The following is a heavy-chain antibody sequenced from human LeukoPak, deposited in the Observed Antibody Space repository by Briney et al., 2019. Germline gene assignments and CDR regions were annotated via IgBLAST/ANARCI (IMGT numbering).Heavy chain of an antibody. CDR2: ISGSGGRT. J-gene: IGHJ4*02. CDR3: AKHKENYGDSCLDDN. D-gene: IGHD4-17*01. CDR1: GFTFSNYA. Sequence: GGSLRLSCKASGFTFSNYAMSWVRQAPGKGLEWVSAISGSGGRTDHADSVKGRFTVSRDNSKNTVSLQMNSLRAEDTAIYFCAKHKENYGDSCLDDNWGQGTLVTVSS. V-gene: IGHV3-23*01.